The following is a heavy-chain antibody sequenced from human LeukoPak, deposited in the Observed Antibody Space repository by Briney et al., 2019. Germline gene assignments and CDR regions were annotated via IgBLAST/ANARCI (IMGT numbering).Heavy chain of an antibody. CDR1: GFTFSNYN. Sequence: NPGGSLRLSCAASGFTFSNYNMNWVRQAPGKGLEWVSCISSSSSYVYYADSVKGRFTISRDNAKNSLYLQMNSLRLEDTAFYYCATASQPGTTFDYWGQGTLVTASS. D-gene: IGHD1-14*01. CDR3: ATASQPGTTFDY. V-gene: IGHV3-21*04. CDR2: ISSSSSYV. J-gene: IGHJ4*02.